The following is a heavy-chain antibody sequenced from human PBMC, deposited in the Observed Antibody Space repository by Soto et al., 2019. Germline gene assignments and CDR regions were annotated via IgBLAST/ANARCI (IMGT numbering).Heavy chain of an antibody. Sequence: EVQLSESGGGFVQPGGSLRLSCVASGFTFSSYAMSWVRQAPGRGLEWVSAISGTGGSTYYVDSVKGRFTVSRDNPKNTLYLQMNSLRVDDTAVYYCAKDYRHDYWSGPSDYWGQGSLVTVSS. J-gene: IGHJ4*02. CDR2: ISGTGGST. CDR1: GFTFSSYA. CDR3: AKDYRHDYWSGPSDY. V-gene: IGHV3-23*01. D-gene: IGHD3-3*01.